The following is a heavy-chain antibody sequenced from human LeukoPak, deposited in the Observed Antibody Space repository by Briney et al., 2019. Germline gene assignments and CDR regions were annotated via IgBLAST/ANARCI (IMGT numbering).Heavy chain of an antibody. J-gene: IGHJ4*02. V-gene: IGHV1-18*01. Sequence: ASVKVSCKASVYTFTSYGISWVRQAPGQGLEWMGWISAYNGNTNYAQKLQGRVTMTTDTSTSTAYMELRSLRSDDTAVYYCARDHYYDSSGPLDYWGQGTLVTVSS. D-gene: IGHD3-22*01. CDR1: VYTFTSYG. CDR2: ISAYNGNT. CDR3: ARDHYYDSSGPLDY.